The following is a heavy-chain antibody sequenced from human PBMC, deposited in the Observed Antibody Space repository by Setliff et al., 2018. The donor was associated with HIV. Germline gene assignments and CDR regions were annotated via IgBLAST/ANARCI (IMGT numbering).Heavy chain of an antibody. J-gene: IGHJ4*02. CDR1: GASISSSSYF. V-gene: IGHV4-39*01. CDR2: IHYSGSA. D-gene: IGHD1-26*01. Sequence: PSETLSLTCTVSGASISSSSYFWGWIRQPPGKGLEWIGSIHYSGSAYYNPSLKSRVAISVDTSKNQFSLKLSSVTAADTAVYYCARHYNVNYYVRKDFDYWGQGTLVTVSS. CDR3: ARHYNVNYYVRKDFDY.